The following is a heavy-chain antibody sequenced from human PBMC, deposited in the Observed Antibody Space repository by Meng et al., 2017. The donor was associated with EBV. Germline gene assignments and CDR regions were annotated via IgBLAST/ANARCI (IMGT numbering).Heavy chain of an antibody. CDR3: ARPFPSWQSPRLDPLGA. CDR1: GDSISSFYY. J-gene: IGHJ5*02. Sequence: QLRLRESGPGQVKPSETLSLPCTVSGDSISSFYYWGWIRQPPGRGLEWIGSVHYTGSTYYSPSLKSRVTVSVDTSKNQFSLRLTSVTAADTAVYYCARPFPSWQSPRLDPLGAWGQGTLVTVAS. V-gene: IGHV4-39*01. CDR2: VHYTGST. D-gene: IGHD6-19*01.